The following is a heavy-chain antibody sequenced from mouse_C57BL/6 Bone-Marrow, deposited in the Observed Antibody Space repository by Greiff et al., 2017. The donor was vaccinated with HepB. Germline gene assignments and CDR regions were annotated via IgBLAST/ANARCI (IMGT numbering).Heavy chain of an antibody. J-gene: IGHJ1*03. CDR1: GYAFSSYW. CDR2: IYPGDGDT. V-gene: IGHV1-80*01. Sequence: VQLQQSGAELVKPGASVKISCKASGYAFSSYWTNWVKQRPGKGLEWIGQIYPGDGDTNNNGKFKGKATLTADKSSSTAYMQLSSRTSEVSAVYFCANLDWYFDVWGTGTTVTVSS. CDR3: ANLDWYFDV.